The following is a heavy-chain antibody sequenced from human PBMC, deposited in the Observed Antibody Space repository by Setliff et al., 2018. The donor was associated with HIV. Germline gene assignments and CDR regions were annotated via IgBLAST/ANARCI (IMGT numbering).Heavy chain of an antibody. Sequence: GGSLRLSCAASGFTFSTYWMNWVRQAPGKGLVWVSRINSDGSSTGHADSVKGRFTISRDNAKNTVYLQMNSLRAEDSAVYFCARVGLGGAFDIWGQGTMVTVSS. J-gene: IGHJ3*02. CDR2: INSDGSST. CDR1: GFTFSTYW. D-gene: IGHD1-26*01. CDR3: ARVGLGGAFDI. V-gene: IGHV3-74*01.